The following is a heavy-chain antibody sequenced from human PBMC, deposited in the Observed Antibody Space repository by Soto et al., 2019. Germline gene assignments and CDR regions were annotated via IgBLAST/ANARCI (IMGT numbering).Heavy chain of an antibody. CDR2: ISGSGGST. CDR1: GFTFSSYA. J-gene: IGHJ5*02. CDR3: AKDLHSSSWYPWFDP. D-gene: IGHD6-13*01. Sequence: EVQLLESGGGLVQPGGSLRLSCAASGFTFSSYAMSWVRQAPGKGLEWVSAISGSGGSTYYADSVKGRFTISRDNSKNTLYLQMNSLRAEDTAVYYCAKDLHSSSWYPWFDPWSQGTLVTVSS. V-gene: IGHV3-23*01.